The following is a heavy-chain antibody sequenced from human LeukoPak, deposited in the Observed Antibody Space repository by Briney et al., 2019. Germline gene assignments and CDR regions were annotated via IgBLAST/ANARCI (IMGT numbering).Heavy chain of an antibody. CDR3: ARVRGDYDFWSGKIDY. D-gene: IGHD3-3*01. CDR1: GGSISSGSYY. Sequence: PSQTLSLTCTVPGGSISSGSYYWNWIRQPAGKGLEWIGRFYTSGSTNYNPSLKSRVTISVDTSKNQFSLKLSSVTAADTAVYYCARVRGDYDFWSGKIDYWGQGTLVTVSS. J-gene: IGHJ4*02. V-gene: IGHV4-61*02. CDR2: FYTSGST.